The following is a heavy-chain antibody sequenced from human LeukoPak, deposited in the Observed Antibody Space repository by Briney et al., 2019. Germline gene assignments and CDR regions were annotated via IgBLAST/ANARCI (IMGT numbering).Heavy chain of an antibody. CDR1: GGSNSSYY. D-gene: IGHD6-6*01. Sequence: PSETLSLTCTVSGGSNSSYYWSWIRQPAGKGLEWVGRIYTSGSTNYNPSLKSRVTMSVDTSKNQFSLNLTSVTAADTAVYYCARVYSSSSGTTFDYWGQGTLVTVSS. J-gene: IGHJ4*02. V-gene: IGHV4-4*07. CDR2: IYTSGST. CDR3: ARVYSSSSGTTFDY.